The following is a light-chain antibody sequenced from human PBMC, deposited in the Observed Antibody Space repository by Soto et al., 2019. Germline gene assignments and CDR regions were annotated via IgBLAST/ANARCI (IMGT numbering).Light chain of an antibody. CDR1: SSNIGSNT. CDR3: AAWDDTLNGSV. Sequence: QSVLTQPPSASGTPGQRVTISCSGSSSNIGSNTVNWYQQLPGTAPKLLIYINNQRPSGVTDRFSVSPSGTSASLAISGLESEDEADYYCAAWDDTLNGSVFGRGTKLTVL. J-gene: IGLJ3*02. V-gene: IGLV1-44*01. CDR2: INN.